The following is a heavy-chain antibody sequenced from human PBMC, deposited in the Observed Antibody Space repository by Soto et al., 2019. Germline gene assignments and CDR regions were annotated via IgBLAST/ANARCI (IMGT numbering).Heavy chain of an antibody. CDR2: IYYSGST. V-gene: IGHV4-39*01. Sequence: QLQLQESGPGLVKPSETLSLTCTVSGGSISSSSYYWGWIRQPPGKGLEWIGSIYYSGSTYYNPSLKSRVTISVDTSKNQFSLKLSSVTAADTAVYYCARVGTIDSIAAAYVGFFDYWGQGTLVTVSS. CDR1: GGSISSSSYY. J-gene: IGHJ4*02. CDR3: ARVGTIDSIAAAYVGFFDY. D-gene: IGHD6-13*01.